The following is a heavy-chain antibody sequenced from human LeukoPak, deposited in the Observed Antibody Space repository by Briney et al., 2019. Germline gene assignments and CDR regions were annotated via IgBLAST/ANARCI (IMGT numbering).Heavy chain of an antibody. J-gene: IGHJ3*02. CDR3: AISRVVGAARFAFDI. Sequence: ASVKVSCKASGYTFTIYDINWVRQVPGQGLEWMGWMNPNSGNAGYAQMCQGRVTMTRDTSINTAYVELSSLRSEDTAVYYCAISRVVGAARFAFDIWGQGTMITVSS. D-gene: IGHD2-15*01. CDR2: MNPNSGNA. CDR1: GYTFTIYD. V-gene: IGHV1-8*01.